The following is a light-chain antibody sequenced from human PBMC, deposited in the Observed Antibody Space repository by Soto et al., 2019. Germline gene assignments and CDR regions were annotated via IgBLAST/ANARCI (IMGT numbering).Light chain of an antibody. CDR3: KQYNNWPWT. Sequence: EIVLTQSPGTLSLSPGESATLSCRASQRVSSSYLAWYQQKPGQAPRLLIYGASTRATGIPARFSGSGSGTEFTLTIRSLQSEDFAVYYCKQYNNWPWTFGQGTKVDIK. V-gene: IGKV3-15*01. CDR2: GAS. J-gene: IGKJ1*01. CDR1: QRVSSSY.